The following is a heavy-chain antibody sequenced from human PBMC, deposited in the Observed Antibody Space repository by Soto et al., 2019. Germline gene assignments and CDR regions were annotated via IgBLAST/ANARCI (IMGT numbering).Heavy chain of an antibody. J-gene: IGHJ3*02. D-gene: IGHD2-8*02. CDR2: ILVRGST. V-gene: IGHV3-23*01. Sequence: PGGSLRLSCAASGFTCSSYDMSWVRQAPGKGLEWVSTILVRGSTHYPDSVKGRFTISRDNSKNTLFLQMNSLTAGDTAVYYCAKATATGGGAFDICGQGKMVTVSS. CDR3: AKATATGGGAFDI. CDR1: GFTCSSYD.